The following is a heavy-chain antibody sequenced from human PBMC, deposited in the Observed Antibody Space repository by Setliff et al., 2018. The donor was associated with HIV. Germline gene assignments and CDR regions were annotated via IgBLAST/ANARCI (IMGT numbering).Heavy chain of an antibody. CDR1: GFTVSNTY. J-gene: IGHJ6*03. CDR2: IYSAGST. D-gene: IGHD3-3*01. V-gene: IGHV3-66*02. CDR3: ARAPSSYDFWSGYYYYYMDV. Sequence: AGGSLRLSCAASGFTVSNTYMSWVRQAPGEGLEWVSIIYSAGSTYYAGSVEGRFTVSRDNSNNTLYLQMNSLRPEDTAVYYCARAPSSYDFWSGYYYYYMDVWGKGTTVTVSS.